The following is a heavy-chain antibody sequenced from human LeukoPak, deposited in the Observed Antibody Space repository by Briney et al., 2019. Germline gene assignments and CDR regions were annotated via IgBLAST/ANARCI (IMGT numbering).Heavy chain of an antibody. D-gene: IGHD1-26*01. CDR1: GGSISSYY. CDR3: ARRPWVGTSHHDAFDI. J-gene: IGHJ3*02. CDR2: IYYSGTT. V-gene: IGHV4-59*01. Sequence: SETLSLTCTVSGGSISSYYWSWIRQPPGKGLEWIGYIYYSGTTNYNPSLKSRVTISVDTSKNEFSLKLSSVTAADTAVYYCARRPWVGTSHHDAFDIWGQGTMVTVSS.